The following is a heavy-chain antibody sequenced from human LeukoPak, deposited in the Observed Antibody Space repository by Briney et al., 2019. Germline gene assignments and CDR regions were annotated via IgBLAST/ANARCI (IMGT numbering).Heavy chain of an antibody. CDR3: ATLPANWNYIDY. Sequence: GGSLRLSCAASGFTFSSYAMSWVRQAPGKGLEWVSAISGSGGSTYYADSVKGRFTISRDNSKNTLYLQMNSLRAEDTAVYYCATLPANWNYIDYWGQGTLVTVSS. CDR2: ISGSGGST. J-gene: IGHJ4*02. D-gene: IGHD1-20*01. V-gene: IGHV3-23*01. CDR1: GFTFSSYA.